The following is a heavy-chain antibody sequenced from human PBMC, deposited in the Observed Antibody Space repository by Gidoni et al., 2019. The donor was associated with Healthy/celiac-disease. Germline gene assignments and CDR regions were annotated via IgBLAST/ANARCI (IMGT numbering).Heavy chain of an antibody. Sequence: QVQLVQSGAEVKKPGASAKVSCKASGYTFTSYAMHWVRQAPGQRLEWMGWINAGNGNTKYSQKFQGRVTVTRDTSANTAYMELSSLRSEDTAVYYCARGLTIVATSSPMDVWGQGTTVTVSS. CDR3: ARGLTIVATSSPMDV. V-gene: IGHV1-3*01. D-gene: IGHD5-12*01. J-gene: IGHJ6*02. CDR2: INAGNGNT. CDR1: GYTFTSYA.